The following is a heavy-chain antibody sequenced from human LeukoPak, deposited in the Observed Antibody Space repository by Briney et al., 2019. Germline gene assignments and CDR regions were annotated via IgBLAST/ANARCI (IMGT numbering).Heavy chain of an antibody. V-gene: IGHV3-23*01. CDR2: ISGSGGST. Sequence: SGGSLRLSCAASGFTFSSYAMSWVRQAPGKGLEWVSAISGSGGSTYYADSVKGRFTISRDNSKNTLYLQMNSLRAEDTAVYYCAKDRGYYSDYGNFDYWGQGTLVTVSS. J-gene: IGHJ4*02. CDR1: GFTFSSYA. CDR3: AKDRGYYSDYGNFDY. D-gene: IGHD4-11*01.